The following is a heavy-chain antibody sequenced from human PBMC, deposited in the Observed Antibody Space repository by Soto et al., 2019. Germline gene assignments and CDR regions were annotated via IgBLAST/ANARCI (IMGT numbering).Heavy chain of an antibody. CDR3: ARALDDSSGYYYVGFDY. J-gene: IGHJ4*02. CDR1: GDSVSSNSAA. D-gene: IGHD3-22*01. Sequence: SQTLSLTCAISGDSVSSNSAAWNWIRQSPSRGLEWLGRTYYRSKWYNDYAVSVKSRIAINPDTSKNQFSLQLNSVTPEDTAVYYCARALDDSSGYYYVGFDYWGQGTLVTVSS. V-gene: IGHV6-1*01. CDR2: TYYRSKWYN.